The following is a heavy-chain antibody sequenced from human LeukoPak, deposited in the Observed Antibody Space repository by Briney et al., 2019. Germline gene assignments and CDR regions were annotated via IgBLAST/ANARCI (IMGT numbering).Heavy chain of an antibody. V-gene: IGHV3-23*01. D-gene: IGHD3-16*01. J-gene: IGHJ4*02. Sequence: PGGSLRLSCAASGFTFSIYAMSWVRQAPGKGLEWVSGISVRGDNTYYADSVEGRFTISRDNSKNTLYLQMNSLRAEDTAVYYCASGGQTIYYFDYWGQGTLVTVSS. CDR3: ASGGQTIYYFDY. CDR1: GFTFSIYA. CDR2: ISVRGDNT.